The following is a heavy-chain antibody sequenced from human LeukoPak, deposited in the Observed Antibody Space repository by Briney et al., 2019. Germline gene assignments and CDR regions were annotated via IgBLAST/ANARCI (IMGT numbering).Heavy chain of an antibody. CDR3: ARASSSRRVFDY. Sequence: SETLSLTCTVSGGSISSYYWTWIRQPPGKGLEWIGYMYNSGSTDYNPSLRSRVTMSLDASKNQFSLRLTSVTAADTAVYYCARASSSRRVFDYWGQGTLVTVSS. CDR1: GGSISSYY. D-gene: IGHD6-6*01. CDR2: MYNSGST. J-gene: IGHJ4*02. V-gene: IGHV4-59*08.